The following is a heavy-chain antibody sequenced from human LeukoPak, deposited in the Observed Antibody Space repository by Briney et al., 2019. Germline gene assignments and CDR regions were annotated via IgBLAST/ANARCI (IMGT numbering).Heavy chain of an antibody. CDR1: GGTISSGGYY. Sequence: SQTLSLTCTVSGGTISSGGYYWSWMPQPPGKGLEWVGAINHSGRTNYSPSLKSRVTISVDTSKIHVSLKLRSVTAADTAVYYCARGPTNKREYSYGRPHYFDYWGQGTLVTVSS. CDR3: ARGPTNKREYSYGRPHYFDY. D-gene: IGHD5-18*01. CDR2: INHSGRT. J-gene: IGHJ4*02. V-gene: IGHV4-39*07.